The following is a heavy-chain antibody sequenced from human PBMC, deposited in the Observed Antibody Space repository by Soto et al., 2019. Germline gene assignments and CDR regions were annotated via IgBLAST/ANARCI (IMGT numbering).Heavy chain of an antibody. D-gene: IGHD3-22*01. CDR3: ARNPSGVDLASMKD. CDR2: IRHDGITK. V-gene: IGHV3-33*01. Sequence: QMLLVESGGGVVQPGVSLRLSCAASGYTFSTQGMHWARQAPGKGLEWVAVIRHDGITKHYADSVKGRFTISRDNSKNTLFLQMDSLKAEDTATYYCARNPSGVDLASMKDWGRGTLVTVSS. CDR1: GYTFSTQG. J-gene: IGHJ4*02.